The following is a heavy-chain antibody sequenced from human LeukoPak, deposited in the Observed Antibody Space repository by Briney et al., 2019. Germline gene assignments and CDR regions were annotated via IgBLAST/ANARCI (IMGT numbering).Heavy chain of an antibody. D-gene: IGHD3-10*01. Sequence: ASVKVSCKASGYTFTGYYMHWVRQAPGQGLEWMGWINPNSGGTNYAQKFQGRVTMTRDTSISTAYMELSRLRSDDTAVYYCARTFGYGSGSYYNADFDYWGQGTLVTVSS. CDR3: ARTFGYGSGSYYNADFDY. J-gene: IGHJ4*02. V-gene: IGHV1-2*02. CDR1: GYTFTGYY. CDR2: INPNSGGT.